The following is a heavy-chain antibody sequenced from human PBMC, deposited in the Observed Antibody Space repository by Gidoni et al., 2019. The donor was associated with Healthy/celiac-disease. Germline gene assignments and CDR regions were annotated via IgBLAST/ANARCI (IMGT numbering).Heavy chain of an antibody. CDR3: ARGGVVTTEPIDY. V-gene: IGHV4-38-2*01. CDR2: IYHSGST. CDR1: GYSISSGYY. Sequence: QVQLQESGPGLVKPSETLSLTCAVSGYSISSGYYWGWIRQPPGKGLEWIGSIYHSGSTYYNPSLKSRVTISVDTSKNQFSLKLSSVTAADTAVYYCARGGVVTTEPIDYWGQGTLVTVSS. J-gene: IGHJ4*02. D-gene: IGHD2-15*01.